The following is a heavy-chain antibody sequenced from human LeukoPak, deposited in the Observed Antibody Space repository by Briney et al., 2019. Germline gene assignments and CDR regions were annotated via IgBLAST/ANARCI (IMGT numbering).Heavy chain of an antibody. V-gene: IGHV4-59*01. CDR2: MYYSGSP. D-gene: IGHD5-12*01. CDR1: GASISSYY. J-gene: IGHJ6*02. Sequence: SETLSRNPTVSGASISSYYRCWIRQPPGKGLEWIGYMYYSGSPMYNPSLESRVTISLNTPKNQFSLKLSSVTAADTAVYYCARSAYSGYNPLYGMDFWGQGNPVTVSS. CDR3: ARSAYSGYNPLYGMDF.